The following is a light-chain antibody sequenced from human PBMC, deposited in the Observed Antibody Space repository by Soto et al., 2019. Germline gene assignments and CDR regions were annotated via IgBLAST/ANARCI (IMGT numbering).Light chain of an antibody. V-gene: IGLV2-14*03. CDR2: DVT. CDR1: SSDVAYYNY. J-gene: IGLJ1*01. Sequence: QLVLTQPASVSGSPGQSITISCTGTSSDVAYYNYVSWFQQHPGKAPKLIISDVTNRPSGVSNRFSGSKSGNTASLTISGPQAEDEAHYYCSSYTTSSTHVFGTGPKLTVL. CDR3: SSYTTSSTHV.